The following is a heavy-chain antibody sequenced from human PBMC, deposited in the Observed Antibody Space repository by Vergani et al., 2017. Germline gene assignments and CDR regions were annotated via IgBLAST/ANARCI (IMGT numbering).Heavy chain of an antibody. CDR2: IYYSGST. D-gene: IGHD2-2*01. CDR1: GGSISSYY. J-gene: IGHJ4*02. Sequence: QVQLQESGPGLVKPSETLSLTCTVSGGSISSYYWSWIRQPPGKGLEWIGYIYYSGSTNYNPSLKSRVTISVDTSKNQFSLKLSSVTAADTAVYYCARGYCSSTSCYVNYLDYWGQGTLVTVSS. V-gene: IGHV4-59*01. CDR3: ARGYCSSTSCYVNYLDY.